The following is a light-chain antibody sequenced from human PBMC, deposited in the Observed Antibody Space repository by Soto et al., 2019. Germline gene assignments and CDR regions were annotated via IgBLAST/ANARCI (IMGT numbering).Light chain of an antibody. CDR2: WAS. CDR1: QSVLYTPNNKNH. CDR3: QQYYSTPPT. Sequence: DIVMTQSPDSLAVSLGERATINCKSSQSVLYTPNNKNHLAWYQQKPGQPPKLLIYWASTRESGVPDRFSGSGSGTDFTLTTSSLQAEDVAVYFCQQYYSTPPTFGPGTKVDIK. V-gene: IGKV4-1*01. J-gene: IGKJ3*01.